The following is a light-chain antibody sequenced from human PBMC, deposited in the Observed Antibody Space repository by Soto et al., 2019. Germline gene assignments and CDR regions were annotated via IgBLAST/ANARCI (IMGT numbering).Light chain of an antibody. CDR1: QGIRND. CDR3: LQDYNYPWT. J-gene: IGKJ1*01. V-gene: IGKV1-6*01. CDR2: AAS. Sequence: AIQMTQSPSSLSASVGDRVTITCRASQGIRNDLGWYQQKPGQAPKLLIYAASSLQSGVPSRFRGSGSGTDFTLTISSLQPEDFATYYGLQDYNYPWTFGQGTKVEIK.